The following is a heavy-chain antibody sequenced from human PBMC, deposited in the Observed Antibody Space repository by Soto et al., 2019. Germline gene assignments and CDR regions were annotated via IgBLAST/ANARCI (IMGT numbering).Heavy chain of an antibody. J-gene: IGHJ6*02. CDR2: ITGSGGGT. CDR1: GYTFTSNYA. Sequence: SCKASGYTFTSNYAMGWVRQAPGRGLEWVSAITGSGGGTYYADSVKGRVTVSRDNSKNTLYLQMHSLRAEDTAIFFCAKWDTHGIIPPTVGGNYYYYDMDVWGQGTRVTVSS. D-gene: IGHD5-18*01. V-gene: IGHV3-23*01. CDR3: AKWDTHGIIPPTVGGNYYYYDMDV.